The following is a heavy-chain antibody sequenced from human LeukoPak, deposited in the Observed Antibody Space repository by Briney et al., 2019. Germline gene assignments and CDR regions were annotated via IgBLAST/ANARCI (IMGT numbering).Heavy chain of an antibody. CDR2: ISAYNGDT. V-gene: IGHV1-18*01. Sequence: ASVKVSCKASGYRFSSYGIGWVRQAPGRGLEWMGWISAYNGDTNSAQKFQGRVTMTTDTSTSTAYMELRSLRSDDTAVYYCARPLTHYYDSSGRYGFGVWGQGTLVIVSS. CDR1: GYRFSSYG. J-gene: IGHJ3*01. D-gene: IGHD3-22*01. CDR3: ARPLTHYYDSSGRYGFGV.